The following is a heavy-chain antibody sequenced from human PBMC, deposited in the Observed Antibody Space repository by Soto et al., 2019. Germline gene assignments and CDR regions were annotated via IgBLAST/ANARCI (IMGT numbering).Heavy chain of an antibody. CDR3: ARGGGYAVPGNY. CDR1: GFTVSSNY. V-gene: IGHV3-53*01. J-gene: IGHJ4*02. CDR2: IYSGGIT. D-gene: IGHD5-12*01. Sequence: GGSLRLSCAASGFTVSSNYMSWVRQAPGKGLEWVSVIYSGGITYYADPVKGRFTISRDNSKNTLYLQMNSLRAEDKAVDYCARGGGYAVPGNYWGQGTLVTVSS.